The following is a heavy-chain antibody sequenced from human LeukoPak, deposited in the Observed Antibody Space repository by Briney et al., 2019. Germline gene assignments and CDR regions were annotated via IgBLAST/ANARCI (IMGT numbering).Heavy chain of an antibody. J-gene: IGHJ6*04. CDR2: ISSSGSII. CDR3: AELGITMIGGV. Sequence: GGSLRLSCAASGFTFSSYEMNWVRQAPGKGLEWVSYISSSGSIIYYADSVKGRFTISRDNAKNSLYLQMNSLRAEDTAVYYCAELGITMIGGVWGKGTTVTVSS. V-gene: IGHV3-48*03. D-gene: IGHD3-10*02. CDR1: GFTFSSYE.